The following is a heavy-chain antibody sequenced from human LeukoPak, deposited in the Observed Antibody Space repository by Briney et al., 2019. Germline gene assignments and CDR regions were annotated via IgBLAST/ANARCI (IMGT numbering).Heavy chain of an antibody. CDR3: AKVTSSSWYMAFYFDY. CDR2: IYHSGST. D-gene: IGHD6-13*01. V-gene: IGHV4-30-2*01. Sequence: SETLSLTCTVSGGSISSGGYYWSWIRQPPGKGLEWIGYIYHSGSTYYNPSLKSRVTISVDRSKNQFSLKLSSVTAADTAVYYCAKVTSSSWYMAFYFDYWGQGTLVTVSS. CDR1: GGSISSGGYY. J-gene: IGHJ4*02.